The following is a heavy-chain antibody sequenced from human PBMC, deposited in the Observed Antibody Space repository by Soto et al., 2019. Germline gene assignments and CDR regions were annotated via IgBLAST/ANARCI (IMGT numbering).Heavy chain of an antibody. J-gene: IGHJ4*02. CDR2: INAGNGNT. D-gene: IGHD3-22*01. CDR1: GYTFTSFA. CDR3: TRGGQFYDSSGFYYSFDS. V-gene: IGHV1-3*01. Sequence: SVKVSCKASGYTFTSFAIFWVRQAPGQRLEWMGWINAGNGNTKYSQKFQDRVTISRDTSASTVYMELRSLRSEDTAVYYCTRGGQFYDSSGFYYSFDSWGQGTRVTVSS.